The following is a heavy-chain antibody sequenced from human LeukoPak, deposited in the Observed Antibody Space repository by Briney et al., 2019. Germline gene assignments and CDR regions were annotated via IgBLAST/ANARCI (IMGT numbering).Heavy chain of an antibody. D-gene: IGHD4-17*01. Sequence: SETLSLTCTVSGGSIRSSYWSWIRQPPGKGLEWIGYIYYSGRNDYNPSLKSRLTISLDTSKNQFSLRLSSVTAADTAVYYCARVTVTANAFDIWGQGTMVTVSS. CDR3: ARVTVTANAFDI. CDR1: GGSIRSSY. J-gene: IGHJ3*02. CDR2: IYYSGRN. V-gene: IGHV4-59*01.